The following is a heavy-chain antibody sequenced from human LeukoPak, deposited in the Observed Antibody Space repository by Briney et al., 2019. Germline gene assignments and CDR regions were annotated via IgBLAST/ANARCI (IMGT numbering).Heavy chain of an antibody. Sequence: GGSLRLSCAASGFTFSSYGMTWVRQAPGKGLEWVSAISGSGANTYYADSVKGRFTFSRDNSKNTLYLQMNSLRAEDTAVYYCARTQTEYSYGHPYCFDYWGQGTLVTVSS. J-gene: IGHJ4*02. CDR1: GFTFSSYG. CDR3: ARTQTEYSYGHPYCFDY. CDR2: ISGSGANT. D-gene: IGHD5-18*01. V-gene: IGHV3-23*01.